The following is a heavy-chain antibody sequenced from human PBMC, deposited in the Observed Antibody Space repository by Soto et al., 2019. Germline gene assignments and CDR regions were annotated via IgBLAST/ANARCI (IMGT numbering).Heavy chain of an antibody. CDR1: GSPFRSFG. CDR3: ARGLVAIFGVVNGMDV. V-gene: IGHV3-13*01. CDR2: IGTAGDT. Sequence: GSLRLSFAASGSPFRSFGMHWVRPGTGKGLEWVSAIGTAGDTYYPGSVKGRFTISRENAKNSLYLQMNSLRAGDTAVYYCARGLVAIFGVVNGMDVWGQGTTVTVSS. J-gene: IGHJ6*02. D-gene: IGHD3-3*01.